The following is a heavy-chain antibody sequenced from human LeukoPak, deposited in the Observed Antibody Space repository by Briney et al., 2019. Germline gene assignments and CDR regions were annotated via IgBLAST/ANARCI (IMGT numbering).Heavy chain of an antibody. CDR3: ARDAYYCTNGVCYTWDY. D-gene: IGHD2-8*01. Sequence: GGSPRLSCAASGFTFSSYSMNWVRQAPGKGLEWVSYISSSSSTIYYADSVKGRFTISRDNAKNSLYLQMNSLRAEDTAVYYCARDAYYCTNGVCYTWDYWGQGTLVTVSS. V-gene: IGHV3-48*01. CDR1: GFTFSSYS. J-gene: IGHJ4*02. CDR2: ISSSSSTI.